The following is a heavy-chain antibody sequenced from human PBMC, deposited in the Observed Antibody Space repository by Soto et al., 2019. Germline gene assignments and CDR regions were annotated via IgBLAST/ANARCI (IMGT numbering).Heavy chain of an antibody. CDR3: ARSYHVTHYYDYIWGSYLHHWFDP. CDR1: GYSFTGYY. D-gene: IGHD3-16*02. V-gene: IGHV1-2*04. J-gene: IGHJ5*02. CDR2: INPNSGGT. Sequence: ASVKVSCKASGYSFTGYYMHWVRQAPGQGLEWMGWINPNSGGTNYAQKFQGWVTMTRDTSISTAYMELSRLRSDDTAVYYCARSYHVTHYYDYIWGSYLHHWFDPCGQETLVTVAS.